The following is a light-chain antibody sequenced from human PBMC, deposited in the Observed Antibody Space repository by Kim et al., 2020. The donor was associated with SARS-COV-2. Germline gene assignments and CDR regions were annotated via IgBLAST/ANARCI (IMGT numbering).Light chain of an antibody. J-gene: IGLJ1*01. CDR3: QAWDSSTLSYV. CDR2: QDS. Sequence: SYELTQPPSVSVFPGQTASITCSGDKLGDKYACWYQQKPGQSPVLVIYQDSKRPSGIPERFSGSNSGNTATLTISGTQAMDEADYYCQAWDSSTLSYVFGTGTKVTVL. V-gene: IGLV3-1*01. CDR1: KLGDKY.